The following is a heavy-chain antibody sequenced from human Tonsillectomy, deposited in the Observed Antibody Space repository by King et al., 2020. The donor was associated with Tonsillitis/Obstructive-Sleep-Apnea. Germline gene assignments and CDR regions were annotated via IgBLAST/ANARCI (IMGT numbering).Heavy chain of an antibody. J-gene: IGHJ4*02. CDR3: ARGQSMFRGVRGYYFDY. D-gene: IGHD3-10*01. V-gene: IGHV4-34*01. CDR2: INHSRST. CDR1: GGSFSGYY. Sequence: VQLQQWGAGLLKPSETLSLTCAVDGGSFSGYYWSWIRQPPGKGLEWIGEINHSRSTNYNPSLKSRVTISVDTSQKQFSLKLSSVTAADTAVYYCARGQSMFRGVRGYYFDYWGQGTRVTVSP.